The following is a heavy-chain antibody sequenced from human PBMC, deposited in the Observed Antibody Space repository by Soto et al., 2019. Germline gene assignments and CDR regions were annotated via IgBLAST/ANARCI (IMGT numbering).Heavy chain of an antibody. CDR1: GFTFSNYA. D-gene: IGHD3-16*01. CDR3: VKAYFVWSSEQPYYFDY. CDR2: ISGSGGRS. V-gene: IGHV3-23*01. J-gene: IGHJ4*02. Sequence: EVQLLDSGGGLVQPGGSLRLSCAASGFTFSNYAMTWVRQGPGKGLEWVSGISGSGGRSYYADSVKGRFTISRDNSKRTLYLQMYSLRAEDTDVYYCVKAYFVWSSEQPYYFDYWGQGTLVTVSS.